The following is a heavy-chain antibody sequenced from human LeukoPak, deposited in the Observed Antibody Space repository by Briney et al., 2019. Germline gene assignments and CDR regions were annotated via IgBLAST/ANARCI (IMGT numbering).Heavy chain of an antibody. CDR1: GGSISSGGYY. J-gene: IGHJ4*01. Sequence: SQTLSLTCTVSGGSISSGGYYWSWIRQPPGKGLEWIGYIYHSGSTYYNPSLKSRVTISVDRSKNQFSLKLSSVTAADTAVYYCARGPPPDFDYWGQGTLVTVSS. CDR3: ARGPPPDFDY. V-gene: IGHV4-30-2*01. CDR2: IYHSGST.